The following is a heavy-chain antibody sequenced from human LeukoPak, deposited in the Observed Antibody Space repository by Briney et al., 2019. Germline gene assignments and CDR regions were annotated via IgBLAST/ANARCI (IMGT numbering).Heavy chain of an antibody. D-gene: IGHD1-1*01. CDR3: ARWVGTRTTAPAPFDP. Sequence: PSQTLSLTCTVSGVSISSGSYYWSWIRQPAGKGLEWIGRIYSSGSTNYNPSLESRVTISVDTSKNQFSLKLNSVTAADTAVYYCARWVGTRTTAPAPFDPWGQGTLVTVSS. CDR2: IYSSGST. J-gene: IGHJ5*02. V-gene: IGHV4-61*02. CDR1: GVSISSGSYY.